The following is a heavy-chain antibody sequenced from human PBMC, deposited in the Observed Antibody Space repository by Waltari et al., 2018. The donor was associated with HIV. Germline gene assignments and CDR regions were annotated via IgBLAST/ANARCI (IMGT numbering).Heavy chain of an antibody. D-gene: IGHD2-15*01. CDR3: ARDARWPFHYFDY. CDR2: ISYDGSNK. V-gene: IGHV3-30*01. CDR1: GSTLSNYA. J-gene: IGHJ4*02. Sequence: QVQLVESGGGVFQPGRSLRFSCAASGSTLSNYAIHWVRQAPGKGLEWVAVISYDGSNKYYADSVKGRFTISRDNSKNTLYLQMNSLRAEDTAVYYCARDARWPFHYFDYWGQGTLVTVSS.